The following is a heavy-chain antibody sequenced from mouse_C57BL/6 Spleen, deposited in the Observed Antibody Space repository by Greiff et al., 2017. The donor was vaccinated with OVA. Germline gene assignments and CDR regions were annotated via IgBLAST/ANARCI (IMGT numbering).Heavy chain of an antibody. CDR1: GYTFTSYW. D-gene: IGHD2-5*01. V-gene: IGHV1-69*01. Sequence: VQLQQPGAELVMPGASVKLSCKASGYTFTSYWMHWVKQRPGQGLEWIGEIDPSDSYTNYNQKFKGKSTLPVDKTSSTAYMQLSSLTSEDSAVYYCARSGSNYWYFDVWGTGTTVTVSS. CDR3: ARSGSNYWYFDV. CDR2: IDPSDSYT. J-gene: IGHJ1*03.